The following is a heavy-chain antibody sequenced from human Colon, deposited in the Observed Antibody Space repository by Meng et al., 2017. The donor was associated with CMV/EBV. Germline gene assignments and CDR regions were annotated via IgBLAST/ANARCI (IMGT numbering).Heavy chain of an antibody. CDR2: IDNRDGGT. D-gene: IGHD3-3*01. J-gene: IGHJ5*02. CDR3: AKDGRRYDFWSGHYSEWVDP. V-gene: IGHV3-23*01. CDR1: GFTSTRSA. Sequence: GESLMISCVVSGFTSTRSAMNWVRQPPGKGLEWVSSIDNRDGGTYYADSVKGRFTISRDNSKNTLYLQMNSLRVDDTAVYYCAKDGRRYDFWSGHYSEWVDPWGQGTLVTVSS.